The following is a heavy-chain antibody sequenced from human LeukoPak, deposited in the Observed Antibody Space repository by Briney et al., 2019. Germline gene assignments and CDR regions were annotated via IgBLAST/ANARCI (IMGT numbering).Heavy chain of an antibody. CDR2: IYPGDSDS. CDR1: GYSFIDYW. CDR3: VRSTSGSFDS. Sequence: GESLKISCKASGYSFIDYWIGWVRQTPAKGLEWMAIIYPGDSDSRYTYSPSFQGQVTISADKSISTTYLQWSSLKASDTAMYYCVRSTSGSFDSWGQGTPVTVSS. D-gene: IGHD3-10*01. V-gene: IGHV5-51*01. J-gene: IGHJ4*02.